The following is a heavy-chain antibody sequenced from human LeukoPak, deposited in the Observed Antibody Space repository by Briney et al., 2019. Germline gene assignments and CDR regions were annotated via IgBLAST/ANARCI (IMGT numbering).Heavy chain of an antibody. CDR1: GFTFSSYS. CDR2: ISSSSSYI. J-gene: IGHJ4*02. CDR3: ARVRSIAAAGMIDY. V-gene: IGHV3-21*01. Sequence: AGGSLRLSCAASGFTFSSYSMNWVRQAPGKGLEWVSSISSSSSYIYYADSVKGRFTISRDNAKNSLYLQMNSLRAEDTAVYYCARVRSIAAAGMIDYWGQGTLVTVSS. D-gene: IGHD6-13*01.